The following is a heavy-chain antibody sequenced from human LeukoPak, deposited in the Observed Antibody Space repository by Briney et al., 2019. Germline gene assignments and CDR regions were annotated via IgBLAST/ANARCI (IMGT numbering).Heavy chain of an antibody. V-gene: IGHV5-51*01. CDR3: ARQKTGGYFDY. CDR1: GYIFPSYW. CDR2: IYSGYSDT. D-gene: IGHD7-27*01. J-gene: IGHJ4*02. Sequence: PGESLKISCKGSGYIFPSYWIGWVRQMPGKGLESRVSIYSGYSDTRYSPSFQGQVTISADKSITTADLQGSSLKASDTAMYYCARQKTGGYFDYWGQGTLGTVSS.